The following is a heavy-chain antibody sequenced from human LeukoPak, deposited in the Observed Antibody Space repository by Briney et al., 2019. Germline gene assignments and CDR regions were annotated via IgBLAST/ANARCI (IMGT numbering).Heavy chain of an antibody. Sequence: PGGSLRLSCAASGLTFSNYNMNWVRQAPGKGLEWVSSISTSGRYIYYANSMKGRFTISRDNAKNSLYLQMNSLRVEDSAVYYCATDLIHYYASGAKTWGQGTLVTVSS. J-gene: IGHJ5*02. CDR1: GLTFSNYN. CDR2: ISTSGRYI. D-gene: IGHD3-10*01. CDR3: ATDLIHYYASGAKT. V-gene: IGHV3-21*01.